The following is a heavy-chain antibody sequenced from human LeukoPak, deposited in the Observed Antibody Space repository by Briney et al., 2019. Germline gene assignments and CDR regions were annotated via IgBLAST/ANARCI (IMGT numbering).Heavy chain of an antibody. CDR1: GTSITRDY. CDR2: IFYNENA. Sequence: PSETLSLTCSVSGTSITRDYWTWIRQTRGKGLEWIGNIFYNENANYNPSLKSRVTISVDTSMNQFYLKMNSVTAADTAVYFCARDLSGSLYFDFWGPGVLVTVSS. D-gene: IGHD3-10*01. V-gene: IGHV4-59*12. J-gene: IGHJ4*02. CDR3: ARDLSGSLYFDF.